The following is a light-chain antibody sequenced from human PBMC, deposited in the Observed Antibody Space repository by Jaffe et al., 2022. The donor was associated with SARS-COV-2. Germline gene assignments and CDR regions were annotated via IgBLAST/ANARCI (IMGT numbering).Light chain of an antibody. V-gene: IGKV3-11*01. CDR1: QSLSS. Sequence: EIVLTQSPATLSLSPGERATLSCRASQSLSSLAWYQQKPGQAPRLLIYDVSNRATDIPARFSGSGSGTDFTLTISSLEPEDFAVYYCQQRRSWPRAFGPGTKVEIK. CDR3: QQRRSWPRA. J-gene: IGKJ3*01. CDR2: DVS.